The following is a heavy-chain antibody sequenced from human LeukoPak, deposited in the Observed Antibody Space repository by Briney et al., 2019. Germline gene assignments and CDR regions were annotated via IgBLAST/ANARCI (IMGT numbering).Heavy chain of an antibody. D-gene: IGHD5-18*01. CDR3: ARGTGEGYSYGRYYFDY. J-gene: IGHJ4*02. Sequence: PSETLSLTCTVSGGSISSGSYYWSWIRQPAGKGLEWIGRIYTTGSTNYNPSLKSRLTISVDTSKNQFSLKLRSVTAADTAVYYCARGTGEGYSYGRYYFDYWGQGTLVTVSS. V-gene: IGHV4-61*02. CDR1: GGSISSGSYY. CDR2: IYTTGST.